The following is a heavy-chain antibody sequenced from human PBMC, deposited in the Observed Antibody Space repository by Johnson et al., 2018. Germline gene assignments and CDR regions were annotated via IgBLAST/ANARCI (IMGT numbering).Heavy chain of an antibody. D-gene: IGHD3-22*01. CDR3: ARDPRWDDSSAIYMDV. CDR1: GFTFSNYV. V-gene: IGHV3-30-3*01. J-gene: IGHJ6*03. CDR2: ISYDGSKK. Sequence: VQLVESGGGVVQPGRSLRLSCAASGFTFSNYVMHWVRPAPGKGLEWVAVISYDGSKKYYADSVKGRFTISRDNSKTTLYLQMNTLRAEDTAVYYGARDPRWDDSSAIYMDVWGKGTTVTVSS.